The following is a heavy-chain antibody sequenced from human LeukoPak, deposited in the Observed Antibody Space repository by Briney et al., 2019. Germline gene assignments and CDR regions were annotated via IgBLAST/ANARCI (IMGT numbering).Heavy chain of an antibody. CDR1: GYTFTSFG. CDR2: ISPYNGNT. J-gene: IGHJ5*02. V-gene: IGHV1-18*01. CDR3: ARDLHYYGSGSYSASPFDP. D-gene: IGHD3-10*01. Sequence: ASVKVSCKASGYTFTSFGVNWVRQAPGQGLEWMGRISPYNGNTNYAQKFQGRVTMTTDTSTSTAYMELRSLRSDDTAVYFCARDLHYYGSGSYSASPFDPWGQGTLVTVSS.